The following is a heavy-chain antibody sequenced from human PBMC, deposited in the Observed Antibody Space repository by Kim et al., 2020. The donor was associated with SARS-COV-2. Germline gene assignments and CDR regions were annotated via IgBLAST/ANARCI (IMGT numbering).Heavy chain of an antibody. J-gene: IGHJ6*02. CDR3: ARDQGTSHYYYYYGMDV. CDR2: ISSSSSYI. D-gene: IGHD2-2*01. V-gene: IGHV3-21*01. CDR1: GFTFSSYS. Sequence: GGSLRLSCAASGFTFSSYSMNWVRQAPGKGLEWVSSISSSSSYIYYADSVKGRFTISRDNAKNSLYLQMNSLRAEDTAVYYCARDQGTSHYYYYYGMDVWGQGTTVTVSS.